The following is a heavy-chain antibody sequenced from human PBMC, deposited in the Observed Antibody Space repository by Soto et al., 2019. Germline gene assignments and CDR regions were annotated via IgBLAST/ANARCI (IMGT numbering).Heavy chain of an antibody. J-gene: IGHJ4*02. CDR1: GFTSSTPW. Sequence: EVQLVESGGVLVQPGGSLRVSCAASGFTSSTPWMNWVRQAPGKGLEWVANINGDGSEEYYVDSVRGRFTISRDNVKNSLFLQMNSLRAEDTAVYYCAAGFPPDYWGQGTLVTVSS. V-gene: IGHV3-7*01. CDR3: AAGFPPDY. CDR2: INGDGSEE. D-gene: IGHD3-10*01.